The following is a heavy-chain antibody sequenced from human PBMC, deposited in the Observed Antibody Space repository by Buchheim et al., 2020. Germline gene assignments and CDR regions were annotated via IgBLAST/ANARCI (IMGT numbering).Heavy chain of an antibody. CDR3: AGIRRGGYGLYYYDYGMDV. J-gene: IGHJ6*02. V-gene: IGHV4-34*01. Sequence: QVQLQQWGAGLLKPSETLSLTCAVYGGSFSGYYWSWIRQPPGKGLEWIGEINHSGSTNYNPSLKSRVTISVDTSKNQFSLKLSSVTAADTAVYYCAGIRRGGYGLYYYDYGMDVGGQGTT. CDR2: INHSGST. CDR1: GGSFSGYY. D-gene: IGHD5-12*01.